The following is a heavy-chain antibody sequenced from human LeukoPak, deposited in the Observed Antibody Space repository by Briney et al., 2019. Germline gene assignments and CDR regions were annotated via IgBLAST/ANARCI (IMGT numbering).Heavy chain of an antibody. Sequence: GGSLRLSCAASGFTFSSYAMSWVRQAPGKGLEWVSAISGSGGSTYYADSVKGRFTISRDNSKNTLYLQMNSLRAEGTAVYYCAKAPENSGSYGPNFDYWGQGTLVTVSS. CDR1: GFTFSSYA. CDR3: AKAPENSGSYGPNFDY. J-gene: IGHJ4*02. V-gene: IGHV3-23*01. D-gene: IGHD1-26*01. CDR2: ISGSGGST.